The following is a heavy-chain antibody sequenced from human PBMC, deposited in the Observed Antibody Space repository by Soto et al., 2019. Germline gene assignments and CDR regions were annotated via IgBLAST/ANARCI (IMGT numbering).Heavy chain of an antibody. D-gene: IGHD2-15*01. V-gene: IGHV3-11*01. J-gene: IGHJ6*03. Sequence: GGSLRLACAASGFTFSDYYMSWIRQAPGEGLEWVSYISSSGSTIYYADSVKGRFTISRDNAKNSLYLQMNSLRAEDTAVYYCARSCSGGSCYSFKYYYYYMDVWGKGTTFTVSS. CDR1: GFTFSDYY. CDR2: ISSSGSTI. CDR3: ARSCSGGSCYSFKYYYYYMDV.